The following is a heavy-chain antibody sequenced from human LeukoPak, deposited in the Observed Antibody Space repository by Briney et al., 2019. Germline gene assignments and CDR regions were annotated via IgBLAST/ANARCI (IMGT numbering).Heavy chain of an antibody. CDR3: ARDNYNWMFDF. V-gene: IGHV1-2*02. Sequence: ASVKVSCKASGYIFTDYYIHWVRQAPGQGPEWMGWIDPNSGDTNSAQRFQGRVTMTRDTSISTAYMELSRLRSDDTAVYYCARDNYNWMFDFWGQGTLVTVSS. D-gene: IGHD1-20*01. J-gene: IGHJ4*02. CDR1: GYIFTDYY. CDR2: IDPNSGDT.